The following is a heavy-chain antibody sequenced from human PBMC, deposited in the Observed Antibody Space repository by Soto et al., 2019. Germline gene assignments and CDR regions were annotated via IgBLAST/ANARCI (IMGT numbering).Heavy chain of an antibody. D-gene: IGHD3-16*02. CDR1: GGSFSGYY. V-gene: IGHV4-34*01. Sequence: SETLSLTCAVYGGSFSGYYWSWIRQPPGKGLEWIGEINHSGSTNYNPSLKSRVTISVDTYKNQFSLKLSSVTAADTAVYYCARAFYDYVWGSYPYYFDYWGQGTLVTVSS. CDR3: ARAFYDYVWGSYPYYFDY. J-gene: IGHJ4*02. CDR2: INHSGST.